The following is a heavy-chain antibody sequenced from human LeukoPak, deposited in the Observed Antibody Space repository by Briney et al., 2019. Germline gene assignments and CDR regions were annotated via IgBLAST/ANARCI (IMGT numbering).Heavy chain of an antibody. V-gene: IGHV4-39*06. CDR1: GGSISSSSYY. CDR2: IYYSGST. D-gene: IGHD2-2*01. CDR3: ARYVRHRYCSSSSCYWGWLDP. Sequence: SETLSLTCTVSGGSISSSSYYWGWIRQPPGKGLEWIGSIYYSGSTYYNPSLKSRVTISVDTSKNQFPLKLSSVTAADTAVYYCARYVRHRYCSSSSCYWGWLDPWGQGTLVTVSS. J-gene: IGHJ5*02.